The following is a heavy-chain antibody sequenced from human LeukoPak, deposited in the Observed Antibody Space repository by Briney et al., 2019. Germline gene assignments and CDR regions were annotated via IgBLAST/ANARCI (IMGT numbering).Heavy chain of an antibody. CDR2: ISSSGSTT. J-gene: IGHJ4*02. CDR3: AKDGGRYRFDY. Sequence: PGGSLRLSCLASGFTFSDYYMSWIRQAPGKGLEWISYISSSGSTTYHADSVKDRFTISRDKSKNSLYLQMNSLRPDDTALYYCAKDGGRYRFDYWGQGTMVTVSS. V-gene: IGHV3-11*04. CDR1: GFTFSDYY. D-gene: IGHD3-16*02.